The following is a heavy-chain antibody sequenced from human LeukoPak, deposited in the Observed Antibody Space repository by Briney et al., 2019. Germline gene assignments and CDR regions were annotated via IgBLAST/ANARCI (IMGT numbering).Heavy chain of an antibody. V-gene: IGHV3-23*01. Sequence: HPGGSLRLSCAASGFTFSSYALSWVRQAPGKGLEWVSAISGSGGSTYYADSVKGRFTISRDNSKNTLYLQMNSLRAEDTAVYYCAKEERVVITTPDYWGQGTLVTVSS. CDR3: AKEERVVITTPDY. CDR1: GFTFSSYA. J-gene: IGHJ4*02. CDR2: ISGSGGST. D-gene: IGHD3-22*01.